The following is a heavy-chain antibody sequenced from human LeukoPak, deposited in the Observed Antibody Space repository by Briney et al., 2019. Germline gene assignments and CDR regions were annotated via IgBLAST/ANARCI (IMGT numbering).Heavy chain of an antibody. Sequence: SETLSLTCTVSGGSISSSSYYWGWIRQPPGKGLEWIGSIYYSGSTYYNPSLKSRVTISVDTSKNQFSLKLSSVTAADTAVYYCARDLGVYYYGSGSYWGRAGGAFDIWGQGTIVTVSS. CDR1: GGSISSSSYY. J-gene: IGHJ3*02. CDR3: ARDLGVYYYGSGSYWGRAGGAFDI. D-gene: IGHD3-10*01. V-gene: IGHV4-39*07. CDR2: IYYSGST.